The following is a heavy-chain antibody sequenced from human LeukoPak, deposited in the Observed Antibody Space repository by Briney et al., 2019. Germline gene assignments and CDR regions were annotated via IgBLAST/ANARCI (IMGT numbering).Heavy chain of an antibody. CDR3: AKGGSGWHVDY. CDR1: GFSFDDYA. Sequence: GGSLRLSCAAPGFSFDDYAIHWVRQATGKGLEWVSLISGDGGSTFYADSVKGRFTISRDNSKNSLDLQMNSLRTEDTGLYYCAKGGSGWHVDYWGQGTLVTVSS. D-gene: IGHD6-19*01. CDR2: ISGDGGST. V-gene: IGHV3-43*02. J-gene: IGHJ4*02.